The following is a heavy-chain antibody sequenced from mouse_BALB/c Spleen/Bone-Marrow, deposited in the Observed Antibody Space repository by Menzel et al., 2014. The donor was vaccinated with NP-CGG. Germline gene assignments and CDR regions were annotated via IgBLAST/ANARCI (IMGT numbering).Heavy chain of an antibody. Sequence: VNLVESGAELVRPGTSVKISCKASGYAFXNYWLGWVKQRPGHGLEWIGDIYPGSGNTYYTEKFKGKATQTADTSSSTAYMQLSSLTSEDSAVYFCARRRSLDYWGQGTIPTVSS. J-gene: IGHJ2*01. CDR3: ARRRSLDY. V-gene: IGHV1-63*02. CDR2: IYPGSGNT. CDR1: GYAFXNYW.